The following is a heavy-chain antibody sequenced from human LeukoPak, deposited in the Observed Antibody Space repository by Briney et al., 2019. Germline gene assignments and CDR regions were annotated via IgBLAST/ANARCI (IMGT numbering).Heavy chain of an antibody. CDR2: IFRTGST. D-gene: IGHD3-10*01. V-gene: IGHV4-39*02. CDR3: ARRVGFYGSGSLNYFDP. Sequence: SETLSLTCTVSGVSIGTSSYYWGWVRQPPGTGLEWIGSIFRTGSTYYSASRKSRLSISVDTSKNHIVLKLTSVTAADTAVYFCARRVGFYGSGSLNYFDPWGQGILVSVSS. CDR1: GVSIGTSSYY. J-gene: IGHJ5*01.